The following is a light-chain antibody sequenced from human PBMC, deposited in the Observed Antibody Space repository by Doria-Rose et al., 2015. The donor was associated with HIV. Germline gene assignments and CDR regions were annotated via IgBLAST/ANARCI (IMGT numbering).Light chain of an antibody. Sequence: INVTQSPSTLSASVRDSVSKPGRSSQSISTWLAWYQQKPWKAPKLLIYKASSLESGVPSRFSGSGSGTEFTLTISSLQPDDFASYYCQHYQSYPYTFGQGMMLELK. V-gene: IGKV1-5*03. J-gene: IGKJ2*01. CDR3: QHYQSYPYT. CDR1: QSISTW. CDR2: KAS.